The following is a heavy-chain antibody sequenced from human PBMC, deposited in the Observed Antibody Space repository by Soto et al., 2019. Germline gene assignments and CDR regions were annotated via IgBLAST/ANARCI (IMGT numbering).Heavy chain of an antibody. CDR2: ISWDGRST. J-gene: IGHJ4*02. CDR3: ATDGAVTDYTNLAY. V-gene: IGHV3-43*01. CDR1: GFTFDDYS. Sequence: EVQLVQSGGVVVQPGGSLRLSCATSGFTFDDYSMHWVRQVPGKGLEWVSLISWDGRSTFYADSVKGRFTISRDNSKSSLYLQMNSLTTEDTAFYYCATDGAVTDYTNLAYWGQGALVTVSS. D-gene: IGHD4-4*01.